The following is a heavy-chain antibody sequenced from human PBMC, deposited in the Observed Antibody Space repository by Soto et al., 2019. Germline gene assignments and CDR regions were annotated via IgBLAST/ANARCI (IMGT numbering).Heavy chain of an antibody. CDR1: GYTFTSYA. CDR3: ARDPGGRYCSGGSCYPWFDS. Sequence: QVQLVQSGAEVKKPGASVKVSCKASGYTFTSYAMHWVRQAPGQRLEWMGWINAGNGNTKYSQKFQDRVTITRDTAESTAYMELSSLRSEDTAVYYCARDPGGRYCSGGSCYPWFDSWGQGTLVTVSS. J-gene: IGHJ5*01. CDR2: INAGNGNT. D-gene: IGHD2-15*01. V-gene: IGHV1-3*01.